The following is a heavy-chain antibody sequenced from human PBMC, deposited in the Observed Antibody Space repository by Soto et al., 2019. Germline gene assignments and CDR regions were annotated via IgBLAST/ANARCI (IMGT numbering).Heavy chain of an antibody. Sequence: SVKVSCKASGFTFTSSAVQWVRQARGQRLEWIGWIVVGSGNTNYAQKFQERVTITRDMSTSTAYMELSSLRSEDTAVYYCAASTIYDFWSGYYDKDYWGQGTLVTVSS. CDR3: AASTIYDFWSGYYDKDY. CDR2: IVVGSGNT. V-gene: IGHV1-58*01. D-gene: IGHD3-3*01. CDR1: GFTFTSSA. J-gene: IGHJ4*02.